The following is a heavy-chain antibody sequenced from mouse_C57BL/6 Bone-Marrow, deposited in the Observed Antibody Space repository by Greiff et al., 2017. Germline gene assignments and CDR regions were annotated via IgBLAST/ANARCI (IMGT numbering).Heavy chain of an antibody. J-gene: IGHJ2*01. V-gene: IGHV7-1*01. CDR3: AVDSFYYGSFDY. Sequence: EVHLVESGGGLVQSGRSLRLSCATSGFTFSDFYMEWVRQAPGKGLEWIAASRNKANDYTTEYSASVKGRFIVSRDTSQSILYLQMNALRAEDTAIYYCAVDSFYYGSFDYWGQGTTLTVSS. CDR1: GFTFSDFY. CDR2: SRNKANDYTT. D-gene: IGHD1-1*01.